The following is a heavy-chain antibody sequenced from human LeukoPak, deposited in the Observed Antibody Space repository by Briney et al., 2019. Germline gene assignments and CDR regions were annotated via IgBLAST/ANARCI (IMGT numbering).Heavy chain of an antibody. V-gene: IGHV4-38-2*02. CDR2: IYHSGST. J-gene: IGHJ4*02. D-gene: IGHD3-3*01. CDR3: ARARITVFGVVPNPHFDY. Sequence: SETLSLTCTVSGYSISSGYYWGWIRQPPRKGLEWIGSIYHSGSTYDNPSLKSRVTISVDTSKNQFSLKLSSVTAADTAVYYCARARITVFGVVPNPHFDYWGQGTLVTVSS. CDR1: GYSISSGYY.